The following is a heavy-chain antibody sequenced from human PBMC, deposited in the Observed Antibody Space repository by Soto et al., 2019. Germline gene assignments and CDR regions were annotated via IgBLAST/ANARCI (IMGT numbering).Heavy chain of an antibody. V-gene: IGHV3-23*01. CDR2: ISGSGGST. CDR1: GCTFSSYA. D-gene: IGHD3-22*01. Sequence: GGSLRLSCTGSGCTFSSYAMIGVRQAPGKGLEWVSAISGSGGSTYYADSVKGRFTISRDNSKNTLYLQMNSLRAEDTAVYYCAKDHDSRGSSYGFDYWGPGPLVTVSS. J-gene: IGHJ4*02. CDR3: AKDHDSRGSSYGFDY.